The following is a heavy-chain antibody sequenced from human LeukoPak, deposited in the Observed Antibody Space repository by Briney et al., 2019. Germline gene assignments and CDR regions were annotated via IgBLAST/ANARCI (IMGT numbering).Heavy chain of an antibody. CDR1: GFTFSSYA. V-gene: IGHV3-21*01. Sequence: KPGGSLRLSCAASGFTFSSYAMHWVRQAPGKGLEWVSSISSSSSYIYYADSVKGRFTISRDNAKNSLYLQMNSLRAEDTAVYYCARGPGYSSGWYFYYWGQGTLVTVSS. CDR3: ARGPGYSSGWYFYY. D-gene: IGHD6-19*01. CDR2: ISSSSSYI. J-gene: IGHJ4*02.